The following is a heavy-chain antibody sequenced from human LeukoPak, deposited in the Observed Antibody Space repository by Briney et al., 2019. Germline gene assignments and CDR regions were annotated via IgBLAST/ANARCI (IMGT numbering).Heavy chain of an antibody. D-gene: IGHD5-18*01. CDR2: IWYDGSNK. V-gene: IGHV3-33*01. CDR3: ARVNTAMDIYYFDY. J-gene: IGHJ4*02. Sequence: PGRSLRLSCAASGFTFSSYGMHWVRQAPGKGLEWVAVIWYDGSNKYYADSVKGRFTISRGNSKNTLYLQMNSLRAEDTAVYYCARVNTAMDIYYFDYWGQGTLVTVSS. CDR1: GFTFSSYG.